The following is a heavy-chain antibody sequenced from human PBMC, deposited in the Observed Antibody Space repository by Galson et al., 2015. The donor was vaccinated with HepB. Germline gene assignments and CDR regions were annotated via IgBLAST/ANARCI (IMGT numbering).Heavy chain of an antibody. J-gene: IGHJ5*02. V-gene: IGHV3-11*06. CDR2: ISSSSSYT. D-gene: IGHD6-13*01. Sequence: SLRLSCAASGFTFSDYYMSWIRQAPGKGLEWVSYISSSSSYTNYADSVKGRFTISRDNAKNSLYLQMNSLRAEDTAVYYCARVGGSYSSSWYARTSFTGTGWFDPWGQGTLVTVSS. CDR3: ARVGGSYSSSWYARTSFTGTGWFDP. CDR1: GFTFSDYY.